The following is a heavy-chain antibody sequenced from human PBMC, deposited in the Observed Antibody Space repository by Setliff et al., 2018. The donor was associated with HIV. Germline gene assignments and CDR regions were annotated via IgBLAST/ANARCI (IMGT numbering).Heavy chain of an antibody. V-gene: IGHV1-69*05. J-gene: IGHJ3*01. CDR3: ARTSGDAYNYEGAFDV. D-gene: IGHD3-16*01. CDR2: IIPIFKSA. Sequence: SVKVSCKVSGDTFNNYGLNWVRQAPGQGLEWMGGIIPIFKSADYAQKSQGRVTITTDESTSTAYMDLSSLKSEDTAIYYCARTSGDAYNYEGAFDVWGQGTLVTVSS. CDR1: GDTFNNYG.